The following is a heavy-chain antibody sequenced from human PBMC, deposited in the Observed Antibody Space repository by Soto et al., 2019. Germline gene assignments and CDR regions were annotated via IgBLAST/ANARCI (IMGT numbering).Heavy chain of an antibody. Sequence: QVQLVESGGGVVQPGRSLRLSCAASGFTFSSYGMHWVRQAPGKGLEWVAVISYDGSNKYYADSVKGRFTISRDNSKNTLYLQMNSLRAEDTAVYYCAKGGPKQWLVGGAFDIWGQGTMVTGPS. V-gene: IGHV3-30*18. D-gene: IGHD6-19*01. J-gene: IGHJ3*02. CDR2: ISYDGSNK. CDR1: GFTFSSYG. CDR3: AKGGPKQWLVGGAFDI.